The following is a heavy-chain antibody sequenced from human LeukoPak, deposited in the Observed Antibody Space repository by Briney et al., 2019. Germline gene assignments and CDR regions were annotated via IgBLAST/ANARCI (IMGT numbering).Heavy chain of an antibody. J-gene: IGHJ5*02. D-gene: IGHD2-2*01. V-gene: IGHV4-4*07. CDR2: IYTSGST. CDR1: GGSISSYY. Sequence: PSETLSLTCTVSGGSISSYYWSWIRQPAGEGLEWIGRIYTSGSTNYNPSLKSRVTMSVDTSKNQFSLKLSSVTAADTAVYYCARGLGYCSSTSCPPWGQGTLVTVSS. CDR3: ARGLGYCSSTSCPP.